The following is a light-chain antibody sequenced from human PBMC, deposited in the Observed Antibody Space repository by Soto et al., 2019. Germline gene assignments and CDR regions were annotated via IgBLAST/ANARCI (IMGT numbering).Light chain of an antibody. Sequence: DIQMTQSPSTLSASVGDKVTITCRASQSISNWLAWYQQKPGKAPKLLIYQASTLQSGVPSRFSGSVTGSVFTRAINNLQPDDVATYCCQLLRTFGQGTKVEIK. CDR3: QLLRT. CDR1: QSISNW. V-gene: IGKV1-5*03. J-gene: IGKJ1*01. CDR2: QAS.